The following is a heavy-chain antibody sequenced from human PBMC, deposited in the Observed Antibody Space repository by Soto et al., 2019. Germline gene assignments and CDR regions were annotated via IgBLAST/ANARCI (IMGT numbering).Heavy chain of an antibody. CDR1: GFTFSTYA. CDR3: ARECPHFIKYYYDSSGYHFDY. J-gene: IGHJ4*02. D-gene: IGHD3-22*01. Sequence: GGSLRLSCAASGFTFSTYAMAWVRQAPGKGLEWVSGVSASGLNTDYADPVKGRFYISRDNSKNTVSLHMNSLRAEDTAVYYCARECPHFIKYYYDSSGYHFDYWGQGTLVTVSS. V-gene: IGHV3-23*01. CDR2: VSASGLNT.